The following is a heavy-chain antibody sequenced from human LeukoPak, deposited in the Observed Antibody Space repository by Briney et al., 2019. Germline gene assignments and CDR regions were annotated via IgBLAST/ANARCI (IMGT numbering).Heavy chain of an antibody. D-gene: IGHD5-12*01. CDR3: ARRYTGSPYFDY. CDR2: IYYSGST. CDR1: GGSISTGDYY. Sequence: SETLSLTCTVSGGSISTGDYYWSWIRQPPGKDLEWIGYIYYSGSTNYNPSLKSRVTISVDTSKNQFSLKLSSVTAADTAVYYCARRYTGSPYFDYWGQGTLVTVSS. V-gene: IGHV4-30-4*01. J-gene: IGHJ4*02.